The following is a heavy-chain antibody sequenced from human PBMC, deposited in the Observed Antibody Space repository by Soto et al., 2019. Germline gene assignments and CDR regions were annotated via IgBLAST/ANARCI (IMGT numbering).Heavy chain of an antibody. Sequence: ASETLSLTCAVYGGSFSGYYWSWIRQPPGKGLEWIGEINHSGSTNYNPSLKSRVTISVDTSKNQFSLKLSSVTAADTAVYYCARGIARNFDYWGQGTLVTVSS. CDR1: GGSFSGYY. CDR3: ARGIARNFDY. D-gene: IGHD6-13*01. V-gene: IGHV4-34*01. J-gene: IGHJ4*02. CDR2: INHSGST.